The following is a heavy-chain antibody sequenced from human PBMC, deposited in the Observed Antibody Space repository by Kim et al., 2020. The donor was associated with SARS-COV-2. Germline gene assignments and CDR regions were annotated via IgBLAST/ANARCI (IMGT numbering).Heavy chain of an antibody. D-gene: IGHD4-4*01. CDR3: ARGLQYSFDY. CDR1: GFTFRDYS. J-gene: IGHJ4*02. Sequence: GGSLRLSCAASGFTFRDYSMNLVRQAPGKGLEWVSYIRSGGDVIFYADSVKGRFTISRDDAKSSLYLQMNSLRDEDTAIYYCARGLQYSFDYWGQGILVTVSS. CDR2: IRSGGDVI. V-gene: IGHV3-48*02.